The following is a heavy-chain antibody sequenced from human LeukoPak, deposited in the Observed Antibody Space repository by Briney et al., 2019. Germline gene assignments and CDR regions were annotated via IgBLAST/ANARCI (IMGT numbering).Heavy chain of an antibody. V-gene: IGHV3-48*03. CDR3: AKISGWYGDY. J-gene: IGHJ4*02. CDR1: GFTFSGYE. CDR2: TSSGGGTT. D-gene: IGHD6-13*01. Sequence: GGSLRLSCAASGFTFSGYEMIWVRQAPGEGLEWVSYTSSGGGTTYYADSVKGRFTTSRDNTKNSLYLQMNSLRAEDTAVYYCAKISGWYGDYWGQGTLVTVSS.